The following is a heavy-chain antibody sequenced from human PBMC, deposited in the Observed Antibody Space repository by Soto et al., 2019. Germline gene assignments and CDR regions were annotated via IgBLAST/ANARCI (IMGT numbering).Heavy chain of an antibody. CDR1: GFTFSNYW. CDR3: ARGDCVGGTCYSLAGSFYYYMDV. V-gene: IGHV3-74*01. Sequence: EVQLVESGGGLVQPGGSLRLSCAASGFTFSNYWMYWVRQAPGKGLVWVSRINSDGSVSSYADSVKGRLTISRDNVKSTLYLQMDSLRAEDTAVYYCARGDCVGGTCYSLAGSFYYYMDVWGKGTTVTVFS. D-gene: IGHD2-15*01. CDR2: INSDGSVS. J-gene: IGHJ6*03.